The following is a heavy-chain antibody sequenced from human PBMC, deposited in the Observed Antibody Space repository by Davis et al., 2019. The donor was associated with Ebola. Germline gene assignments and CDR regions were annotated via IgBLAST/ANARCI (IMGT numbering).Heavy chain of an antibody. D-gene: IGHD6-13*01. CDR2: ISGSGGNT. Sequence: GESLKISCADSAITFSSYAMTWVRQAPGKGLEWVSAISGSGGNTYYADSAKGRFTISRDNSKNTVNMQMNSLRADDTAVYYCARQGKQNLAYYYYYGLDVWGKGTTVTVSS. CDR3: ARQGKQNLAYYYYYGLDV. CDR1: AITFSSYA. J-gene: IGHJ6*04. V-gene: IGHV3-23*01.